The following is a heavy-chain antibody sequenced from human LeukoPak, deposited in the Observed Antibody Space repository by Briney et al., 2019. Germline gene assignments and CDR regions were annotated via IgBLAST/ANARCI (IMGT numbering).Heavy chain of an antibody. CDR2: ITSDGSST. J-gene: IGHJ4*02. CDR1: GFTFSSYW. V-gene: IGHV3-74*01. D-gene: IGHD4-17*01. CDR3: AREDRTTVTNPVDY. Sequence: GGSLRLSCAASGFTFSSYWMHWVRQAPGKGLVWVSRITSDGSSTSYADSVKGRFTISRDNAKNTLYLQMNSLRADDTAVYYCAREDRTTVTNPVDYWGQGTLVTVSS.